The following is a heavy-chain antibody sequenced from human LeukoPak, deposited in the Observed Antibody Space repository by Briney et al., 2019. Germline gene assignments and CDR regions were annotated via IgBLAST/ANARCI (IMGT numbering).Heavy chain of an antibody. CDR3: ARAGGLAMDPPFDY. J-gene: IGHJ4*02. CDR1: GGSISDYY. D-gene: IGHD5-18*01. CDR2: IYSRGTT. V-gene: IGHV4-59*12. Sequence: PSETLSLTCTVSGGSISDYYWNWIRQPPGKALEWIAYIYSRGTTNYNPSLKSRVAISVDTSKNQFSLKLSSVTAADTAVYYCARAGGLAMDPPFDYWGQGTLVTVSS.